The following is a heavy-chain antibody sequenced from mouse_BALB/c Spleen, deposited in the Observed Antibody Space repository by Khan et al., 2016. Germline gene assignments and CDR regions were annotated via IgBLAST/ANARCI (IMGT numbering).Heavy chain of an antibody. CDR1: GFTFSDYY. J-gene: IGHJ4*01. D-gene: IGHD1-2*01. CDR3: ARGDGYWHAMDY. V-gene: IGHV5-4*02. CDR2: ISDGGSYT. Sequence: EVQLVESGGGLVKPGGSLKLSCAASGFTFSDYYMYWVRQTPEKRLEWVATISDGGSYTYYPDSVKGRFTISGDNAKNTLYLQMSSLKSEDTAMYYCARGDGYWHAMDYWGQGTSVTVSA.